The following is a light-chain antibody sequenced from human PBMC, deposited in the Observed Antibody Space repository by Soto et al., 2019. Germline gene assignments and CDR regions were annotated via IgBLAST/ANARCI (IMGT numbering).Light chain of an antibody. CDR1: QSVSSN. J-gene: IGKJ1*01. Sequence: EIVMTQSPATLSVSPGERATLSCRASQSVSSNLAWYQQKPGQAPRLLIYGASTRATGIPARFSGSGSGTEFTLTISSLPSEDFAVYYCQQYSNWPPWPFGQGTKVEIK. CDR3: QQYSNWPPWP. V-gene: IGKV3-15*01. CDR2: GAS.